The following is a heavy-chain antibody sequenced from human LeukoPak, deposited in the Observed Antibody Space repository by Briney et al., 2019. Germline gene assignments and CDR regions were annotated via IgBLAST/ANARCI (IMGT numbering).Heavy chain of an antibody. Sequence: SGPTLVNPTQTLTLTCTVSGFSLSTSGVGVGWIRQPPGKALEWLALIYWDDDKRYSPSLKNGLTITKDSSKNQVVLTMTNMDPVDTGTYYCAHKRPTTGWNRFDSWGQGTLVTVSS. CDR2: IYWDDDK. CDR3: AHKRPTTGWNRFDS. D-gene: IGHD1-1*01. V-gene: IGHV2-5*02. J-gene: IGHJ5*01. CDR1: GFSLSTSGVG.